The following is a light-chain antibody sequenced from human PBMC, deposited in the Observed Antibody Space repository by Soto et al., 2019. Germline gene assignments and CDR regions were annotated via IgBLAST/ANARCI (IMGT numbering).Light chain of an antibody. CDR2: GAS. J-gene: IGKJ2*01. V-gene: IGKV3-20*01. Sequence: EIGLTQSPGTLSLSPGERATLSCRDSQSINSNYLGWYQQKPGQAPRLLVYGASSRATGIPDRFSGSGPATVFTLTISRLEHEEIAVHYCQQYGSSTRTFGQGTKREMK. CDR1: QSINSNY. CDR3: QQYGSSTRT.